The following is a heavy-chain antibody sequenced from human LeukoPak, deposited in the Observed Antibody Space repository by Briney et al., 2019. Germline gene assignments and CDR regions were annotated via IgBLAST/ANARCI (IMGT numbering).Heavy chain of an antibody. CDR1: GFSFSSYA. J-gene: IGHJ4*02. CDR2: MSSSDDGR. CDR3: ARSDRDGYDY. V-gene: IGHV3-23*01. D-gene: IGHD5-24*01. Sequence: GGSLRLSCATSGFSFSSYAMSWVRQAPGKGLEWVSAMSSSDDGRYYAASVRGRFTISRDTSRSTLYLQMNSLRAEDAAVYYCARSDRDGYDYWGQGTLVTVSS.